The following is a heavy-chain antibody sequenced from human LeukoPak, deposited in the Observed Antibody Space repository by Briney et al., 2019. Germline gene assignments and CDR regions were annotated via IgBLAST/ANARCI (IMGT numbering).Heavy chain of an antibody. CDR2: MNPNSGNT. V-gene: IGHV1-8*01. D-gene: IGHD6-13*01. CDR1: GYTFTSYD. J-gene: IGHJ4*02. Sequence: GASVKVSCKASGYTFTSYDINWVRQATGQELEWMGWMNPNSGNTGYAQKFQGRVTMTRNTSISTAYMELSSLRSEDTAVYYCARAVGGLAAAGLALIDYWGQGTLVTVSS. CDR3: ARAVGGLAAAGLALIDY.